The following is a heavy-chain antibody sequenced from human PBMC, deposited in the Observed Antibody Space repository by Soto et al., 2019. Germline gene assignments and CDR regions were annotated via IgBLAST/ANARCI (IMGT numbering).Heavy chain of an antibody. CDR1: GGTFSTYA. V-gene: IGHV1-69*06. CDR3: ARDGVQFLYKNYFET. D-gene: IGHD3-3*01. Sequence: QVQLVQSGADVKKPGSSVRVSCKASGGTFSTYAINWVRQAPGHGLEWMGVILPIFNQTHYAQNFQGRVTIIADKSTSTSYRELSSLRSEDTAVYYCARDGVQFLYKNYFETWGQGTLVTVSS. CDR2: ILPIFNQT. J-gene: IGHJ5*02.